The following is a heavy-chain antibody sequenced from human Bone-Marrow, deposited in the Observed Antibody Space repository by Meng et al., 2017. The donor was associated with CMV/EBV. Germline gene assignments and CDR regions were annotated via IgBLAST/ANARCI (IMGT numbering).Heavy chain of an antibody. J-gene: IGHJ4*02. CDR1: GFTFTSPA. CDR3: AARYSSGWYYFDY. Sequence: SVKVSCKASGFTFTSPAVQWVRQARGQRLEWIGWIVVGSGNTNYAQKFQERVTITRDMSTSTAYMELSSLRSEDTAVYYCAARYSSGWYYFDYWGQGTLVTVSS. V-gene: IGHV1-58*01. D-gene: IGHD6-19*01. CDR2: IVVGSGNT.